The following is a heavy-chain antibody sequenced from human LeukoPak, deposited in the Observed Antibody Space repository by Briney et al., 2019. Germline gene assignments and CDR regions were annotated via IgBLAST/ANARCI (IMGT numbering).Heavy chain of an antibody. J-gene: IGHJ4*02. V-gene: IGHV3-66*01. CDR2: LYGGDSP. CDR1: GFSVNINY. Sequence: GGSLRLSCAASGFSVNINYMSWVRQAPGKGLEWVSVLYGGDSPYYAASVKDRFTISTDNSKNTLYLQMNGLRAEDTAVYYCARGPGGSYSGAYLDYWGQGTLVTVSS. D-gene: IGHD1-26*01. CDR3: ARGPGGSYSGAYLDY.